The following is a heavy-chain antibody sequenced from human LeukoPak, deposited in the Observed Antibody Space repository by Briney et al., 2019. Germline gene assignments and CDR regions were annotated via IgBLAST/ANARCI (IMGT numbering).Heavy chain of an antibody. Sequence: GGSLRLXCAASGFTFSSYGMHWVRQAPGKGLEWVTFIRYDGSNKYYADSVKGRFTISRDNSKNTLYLQMNSLRADDTAVYYCAKEQNHYDSSGYYIWGQGTLVTVSS. CDR2: IRYDGSNK. CDR3: AKEQNHYDSSGYYI. V-gene: IGHV3-30*02. D-gene: IGHD3-22*01. J-gene: IGHJ4*02. CDR1: GFTFSSYG.